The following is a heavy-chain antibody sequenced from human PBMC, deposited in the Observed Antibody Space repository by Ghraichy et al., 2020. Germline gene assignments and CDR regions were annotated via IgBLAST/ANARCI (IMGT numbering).Heavy chain of an antibody. CDR3: ATDVPDVGGSGGYFQH. Sequence: ASVKVSCKVSGYTLTELSMHWVRQAPGKGLEWMGGFDPEDGETIYAQKFQGRVTMTEDTSTDTAYMELSSLRSEDTAVYYCATDVPDVGGSGGYFQHWGQGTLVTVSS. D-gene: IGHD1-26*01. J-gene: IGHJ1*01. CDR1: GYTLTELS. V-gene: IGHV1-24*01. CDR2: FDPEDGET.